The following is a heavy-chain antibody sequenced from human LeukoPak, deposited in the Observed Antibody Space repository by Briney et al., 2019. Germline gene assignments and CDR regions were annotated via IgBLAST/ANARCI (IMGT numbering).Heavy chain of an antibody. CDR1: GYSISSGYY. V-gene: IGHV4-38-2*02. D-gene: IGHD6-13*01. Sequence: PSETLSLTCIVSGYSISSGYYWGWIRQPPGKGLEWIGNIHHSGSTYYNPSLRSRVTISVDTSKNQLSLKLSSVTAADTAVYYSARVAAGIAFFQHWGQGTLVTVSS. CDR2: IHHSGST. J-gene: IGHJ1*01. CDR3: ARVAAGIAFFQH.